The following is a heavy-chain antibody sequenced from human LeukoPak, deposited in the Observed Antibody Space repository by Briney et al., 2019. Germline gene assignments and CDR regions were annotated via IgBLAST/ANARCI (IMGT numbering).Heavy chain of an antibody. CDR2: VSYDGTYK. J-gene: IGHJ5*02. CDR3: ASGGRLCSSASCSPVDP. CDR1: GFTFSNYP. D-gene: IGHD2-2*01. Sequence: PGGSLRLSCAASGFTFSNYPFHWVRQGPGKGLEWVATVSYDGTYKYYADSVKGRFTISRDNSKNTIYLQMNSLRPEDTAVYYCASGGRLCSSASCSPVDPWGQGTLVTVSS. V-gene: IGHV3-30*01.